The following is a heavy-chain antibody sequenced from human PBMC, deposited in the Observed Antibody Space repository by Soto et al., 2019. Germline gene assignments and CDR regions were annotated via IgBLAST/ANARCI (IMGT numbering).Heavy chain of an antibody. J-gene: IGHJ4*02. Sequence: FNTSETLSLTCAVYGGSFSGYYWSWIRQPPGKGLEWIGEINHSGSTNYNPSLKSRVTISVDTSKNQFSLKLSSVTAADTAVYYCARGNTLQQLVPRYFDYWGQGTLVTVSS. V-gene: IGHV4-34*01. D-gene: IGHD6-13*01. CDR2: INHSGST. CDR3: ARGNTLQQLVPRYFDY. CDR1: GGSFSGYY.